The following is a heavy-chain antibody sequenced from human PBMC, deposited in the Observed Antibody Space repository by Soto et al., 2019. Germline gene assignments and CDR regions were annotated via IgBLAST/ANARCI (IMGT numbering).Heavy chain of an antibody. CDR3: ARQSVHTPMIDF. V-gene: IGHV5-51*01. D-gene: IGHD5-18*01. Sequence: GESLKIPCKGSGYTFASYWIGWVRQMPGKGLEWMGIIYPADSDTRYSPSFQGQVTISADKSLNTAYLHWNSLKASDTAVYYCARQSVHTPMIDFWGPGTLVTVSS. CDR2: IYPADSDT. J-gene: IGHJ4*01. CDR1: GYTFASYW.